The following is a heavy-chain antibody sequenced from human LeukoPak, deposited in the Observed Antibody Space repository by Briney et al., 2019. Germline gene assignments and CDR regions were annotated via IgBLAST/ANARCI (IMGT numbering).Heavy chain of an antibody. D-gene: IGHD1-26*01. V-gene: IGHV1-24*01. Sequence: ASVKVSCKVSGYTLTELSMHWVRQAPGKGLEWMGGFDPEDGETIYAQKFQGRVTMTRDTSISTAYMELSRLRSDDTAVYYCAIIVGATKASFDYWGQGTLVTVSS. CDR3: AIIVGATKASFDY. J-gene: IGHJ4*02. CDR1: GYTLTELS. CDR2: FDPEDGET.